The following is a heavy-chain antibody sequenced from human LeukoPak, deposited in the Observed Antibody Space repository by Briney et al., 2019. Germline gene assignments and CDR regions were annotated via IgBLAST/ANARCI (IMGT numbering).Heavy chain of an antibody. CDR3: AKDLGLCSSTSCYNVY. D-gene: IGHD2-2*02. CDR1: GFTFSSYA. J-gene: IGHJ4*02. Sequence: GGSLRLSCAASGFTFSSYAMSWVRQAPGKGLEWVSAISGSGGTTYYADSVKGRFTISRDNSKNTLYLQMNSLRAEDTAVYYCAKDLGLCSSTSCYNVYWGQGTLVTVSS. CDR2: ISGSGGTT. V-gene: IGHV3-23*01.